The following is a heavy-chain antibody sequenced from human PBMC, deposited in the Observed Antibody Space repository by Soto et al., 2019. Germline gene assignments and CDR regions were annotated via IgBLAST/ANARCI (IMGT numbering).Heavy chain of an antibody. CDR1: GFTFTDYS. D-gene: IGHD4-17*01. CDR2: ISSTGNIA. CDR3: ASCYGDYEFPCEY. V-gene: IGHV3-21*05. J-gene: IGHJ4*02. Sequence: VGSLRLSCEGSGFTFTDYSMLWVRQAPGKGLEWVSYISSTGNIAFYVDSVEGRFTTSRDNAKNSLYLQMNSLRDEDTAVYYCASCYGDYEFPCEYWGQGTLVTVSS.